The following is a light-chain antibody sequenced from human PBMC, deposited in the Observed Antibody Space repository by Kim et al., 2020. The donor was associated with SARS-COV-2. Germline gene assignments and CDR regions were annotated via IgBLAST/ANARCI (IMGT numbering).Light chain of an antibody. Sequence: TLTCNGKSNSVDSKGAAARQQPQAPRPKVQPNRDNNRPSGISERFSASRSGNTASLTITGLQPEDEADYYCSAWDSSLNAAVFGGGTQLTVL. CDR3: SAWDSSLNAAV. V-gene: IGLV10-54*04. CDR2: RDN. CDR1: SNSVDSKG. J-gene: IGLJ3*02.